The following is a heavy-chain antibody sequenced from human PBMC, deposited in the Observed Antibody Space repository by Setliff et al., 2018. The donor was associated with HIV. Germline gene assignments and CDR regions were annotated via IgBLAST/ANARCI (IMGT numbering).Heavy chain of an antibody. CDR2: IYNSGTN. CDR1: GYSISRGYY. Sequence: SETLSLTCAVSGYSISRGYYWGWIRQTPGKGLAWIGNIYNSGTNYYNPPLKSRVTISIDTSKNQFSLRLSSVTAADTAVYYCARQGEVGAPFDYWGQGTLVTVSS. CDR3: ARQGEVGAPFDY. V-gene: IGHV4-38-2*01. D-gene: IGHD1-26*01. J-gene: IGHJ4*02.